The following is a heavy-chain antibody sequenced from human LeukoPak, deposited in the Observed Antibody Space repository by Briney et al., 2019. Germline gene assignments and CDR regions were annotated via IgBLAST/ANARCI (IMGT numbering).Heavy chain of an antibody. CDR3: ARRSEFGVLYYMDV. CDR1: GFTFSTYS. D-gene: IGHD3-16*01. J-gene: IGHJ6*03. Sequence: PGGSLRLSCTAYGFTFSTYSLNWVRQAPGKGLEWVSYISGSSGTIYYADSVQGRFTISRDNAKSSLYLQMSSLRAEHTAVYYCARRSEFGVLYYMDVWGKGTTLTVSS. CDR2: ISGSSGTI. V-gene: IGHV3-48*01.